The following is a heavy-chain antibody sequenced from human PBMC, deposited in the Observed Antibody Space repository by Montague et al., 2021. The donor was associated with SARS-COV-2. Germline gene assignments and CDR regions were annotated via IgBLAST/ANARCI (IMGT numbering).Heavy chain of an antibody. CDR1: GGSFSGYY. V-gene: IGHV4-34*01. Sequence: SETLSLTCAVYGGSFSGYYWSWIRQPPGKGLEWIGEINHSGSTNYNPSLKSRVTITVDTSKSQLSLKLSSVTAADTAVYYCARERYSFSLTRGSTWFDPWGQGTLVTVSS. J-gene: IGHJ5*02. D-gene: IGHD3-9*01. CDR3: ARERYSFSLTRGSTWFDP. CDR2: INHSGST.